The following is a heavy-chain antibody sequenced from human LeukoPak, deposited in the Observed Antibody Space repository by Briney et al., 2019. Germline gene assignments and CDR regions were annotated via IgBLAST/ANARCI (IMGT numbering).Heavy chain of an antibody. J-gene: IGHJ3*01. CDR3: AKSRRVHDAFDV. CDR2: ISGSGGSS. D-gene: IGHD1-1*01. Sequence: GESLRLSCTASAFSFNTYAMSWVRQAPGKGLEWVSSISGSGGSSYFADSVKGRFTISRGTSKNTLYLQMNSMRVEDTATYYCAKSRRVHDAFDVWGQGTLVTVSS. V-gene: IGHV3-23*01. CDR1: AFSFNTYA.